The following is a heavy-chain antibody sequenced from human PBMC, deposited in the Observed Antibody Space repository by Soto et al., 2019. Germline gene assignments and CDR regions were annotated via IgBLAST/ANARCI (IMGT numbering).Heavy chain of an antibody. V-gene: IGHV1-3*01. D-gene: IGHD3-22*01. CDR1: GYTFTSDA. CDR3: ASAGAWGSNYDDAAFDA. Sequence: VHLVQSGAEVKKPGASVKVSCRASGYTFTSDAMHWVRQAPGQGLEWLGWINVGTGYTTFSQKFQGRVSITRVTYPSTAYMELSSLRSEDTAIYYCASAGAWGSNYDDAAFDAWGQGTKVTVSS. J-gene: IGHJ3*01. CDR2: INVGTGYT.